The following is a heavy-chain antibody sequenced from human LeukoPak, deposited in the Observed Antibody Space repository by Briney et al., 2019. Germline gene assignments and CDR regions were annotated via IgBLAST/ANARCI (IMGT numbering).Heavy chain of an antibody. V-gene: IGHV3-9*01. CDR2: ISWNSGTI. CDR1: GFTFDDYA. J-gene: IGHJ6*02. CDR3: AKDISASNYYGMDV. D-gene: IGHD1-26*01. Sequence: GRSLRLSCAASGFTFDDYAMHWVRQAPGKGLEWVSGISWNSGTIGYADSVKGRFTISRDNAKNSLYLQMNGLRAEDTALYYCAKDISASNYYGMDVWGQGTTVTVSS.